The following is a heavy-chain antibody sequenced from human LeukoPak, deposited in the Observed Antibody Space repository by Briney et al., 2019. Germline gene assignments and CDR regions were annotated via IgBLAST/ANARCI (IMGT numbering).Heavy chain of an antibody. Sequence: GGSLRLSCAASGFIVSRNYMGWVRQAPGKGLEWVSALSSKYETYYADSVKGRFTISRDNSENTLYLQMNALRAEDTALYYCYGIHLRDSFDIRGRGTMVIV. D-gene: IGHD1-26*01. J-gene: IGHJ3*02. CDR1: GFIVSRNY. V-gene: IGHV3-53*01. CDR2: LSSKYET. CDR3: YGIHLRDSFDI.